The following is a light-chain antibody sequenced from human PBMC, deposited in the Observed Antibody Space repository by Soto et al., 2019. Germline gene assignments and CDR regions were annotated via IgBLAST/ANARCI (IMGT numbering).Light chain of an antibody. CDR3: QQYGSSPKT. Sequence: DIQMTQSPSSLSASVGDRVTITCQASQDISNYLNWYQQKPGKAPKLLIYDASNLETGVPDRFSGSGSGTDFTLTISRLEPEDFAVYYCQQYGSSPKTFGQGTKVDIK. CDR2: DAS. J-gene: IGKJ1*01. CDR1: QDISNY. V-gene: IGKV1-33*01.